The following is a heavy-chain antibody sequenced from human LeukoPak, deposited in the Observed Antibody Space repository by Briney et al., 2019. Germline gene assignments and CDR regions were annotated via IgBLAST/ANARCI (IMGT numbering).Heavy chain of an antibody. D-gene: IGHD3-22*01. V-gene: IGHV4-30-4*08. CDR2: IYYSGST. J-gene: IGHJ3*02. CDR1: GGSISSGDYY. Sequence: SQTLSLTCTVSGGSISSGDYYWSWIRQPPWKALEWIGYIYYSGSTYYNPSLKSRVTISVDTSKNQFSLKLSSVTAADTAVYYCARNYYDSIGYYYVGAFDIWGQGTMVTVSS. CDR3: ARNYYDSIGYYYVGAFDI.